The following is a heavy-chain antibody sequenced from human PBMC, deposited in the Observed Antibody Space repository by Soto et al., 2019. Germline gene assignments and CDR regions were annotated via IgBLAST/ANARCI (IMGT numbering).Heavy chain of an antibody. CDR2: IYYSGST. D-gene: IGHD2-2*01. V-gene: IGHV4-59*01. J-gene: IGHJ3*02. CDR1: GGSISSYY. Sequence: SETLSLTCTVSGGSISSYYWSWIRQPPGKGLEWIGYIYYSGSTNYNPSLKSRVTISVDTSKNQFSLKLSSVTAADTAVYYCAREGSSTSDAFDIWGQGXMVTV. CDR3: AREGSSTSDAFDI.